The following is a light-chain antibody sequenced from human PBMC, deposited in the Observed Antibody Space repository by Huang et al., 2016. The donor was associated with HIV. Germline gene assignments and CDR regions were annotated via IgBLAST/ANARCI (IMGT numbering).Light chain of an antibody. CDR1: QSVSSN. CDR3: QQYNNWLWT. Sequence: EIVMTQSPATLSVPPGERATLSCRASQSVSSNLAWYLQKPGQAPRLLIYGASTRSTGIPARFSGSGSGTEFTLTISSLQSEDFAVYYCQQYNNWLWTFGQGTKVEIK. V-gene: IGKV3-15*01. CDR2: GAS. J-gene: IGKJ1*01.